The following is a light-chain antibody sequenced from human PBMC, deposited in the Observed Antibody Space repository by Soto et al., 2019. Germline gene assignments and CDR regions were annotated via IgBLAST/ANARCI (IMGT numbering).Light chain of an antibody. Sequence: EIVLTQSPDTLSLSPGERATLSCRASQSVSSNLAWYQQKPGQAPRLLIYGASTRATGIPDRFSGSGSGTDFTLTISRLEPEDFAMYYCQQYGSLSWTFGQGTKVDIK. V-gene: IGKV3-20*01. CDR3: QQYGSLSWT. CDR2: GAS. CDR1: QSVSSN. J-gene: IGKJ1*01.